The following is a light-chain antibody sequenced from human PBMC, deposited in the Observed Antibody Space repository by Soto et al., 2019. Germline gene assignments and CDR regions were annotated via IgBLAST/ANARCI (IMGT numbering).Light chain of an antibody. CDR3: HQYNKWPRT. Sequence: VMTQSPTTLSVSPGLRSTIACRASQTVSSNLAWYQQKPGQAPRIFIYGASTRATGIPDRFSGSGYGTEFNLTISSLQSEDFAIYYCHQYNKWPRTVGQGTKVDIK. V-gene: IGKV3D-15*01. CDR2: GAS. CDR1: QTVSSN. J-gene: IGKJ1*01.